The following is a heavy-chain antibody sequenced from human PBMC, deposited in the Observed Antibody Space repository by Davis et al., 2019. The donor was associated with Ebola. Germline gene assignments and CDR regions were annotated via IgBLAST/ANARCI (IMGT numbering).Heavy chain of an antibody. CDR3: ARVLRGYSGYDRYGMDV. D-gene: IGHD5-12*01. J-gene: IGHJ6*02. CDR1: GFTFSNNW. V-gene: IGHV3-23*01. Sequence: GESLKISCTVSGFTFSNNWMSWVRQVPGKGLEWVSAISGSGGSTYYADSVKGRFTISRDNSKNTLYLQMNSLRAEDTAVYYCARVLRGYSGYDRYGMDVWGQGTTVTVSS. CDR2: ISGSGGST.